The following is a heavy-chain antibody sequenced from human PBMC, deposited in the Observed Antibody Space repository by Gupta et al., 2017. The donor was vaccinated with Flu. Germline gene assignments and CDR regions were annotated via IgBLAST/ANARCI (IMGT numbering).Heavy chain of an antibody. J-gene: IGHJ4*02. CDR3: ARLTGTASLDY. V-gene: IGHV4-39*01. D-gene: IGHD1-1*01. CDR2: IYYSGSV. Sequence: QLQLQESGPGLVKPSETLSLTCTVSGRSISSSSYYWGWIRQPPGKGLEWIGSIYYSGSVYYNPSLKSRVTISVDSSKNQFSLKLSSVTAADTAVYYCARLTGTASLDYWGQGTLVTVSS. CDR1: GRSISSSSYY.